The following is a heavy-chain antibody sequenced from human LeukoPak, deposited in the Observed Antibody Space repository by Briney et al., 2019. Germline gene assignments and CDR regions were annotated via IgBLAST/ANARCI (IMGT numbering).Heavy chain of an antibody. CDR1: GGSISSYY. V-gene: IGHV4-59*01. Sequence: PSETLSLTCTVSGGSISSYYWSWIRQPPGKGLEWIGYIYYSGSTHYIPSLKSRVTISVDTSKNQFSLKLSSVTAADTAVYYCAGEPGIAVAGGDYWGQGTLVTVSS. CDR3: AGEPGIAVAGGDY. J-gene: IGHJ4*02. D-gene: IGHD6-19*01. CDR2: IYYSGST.